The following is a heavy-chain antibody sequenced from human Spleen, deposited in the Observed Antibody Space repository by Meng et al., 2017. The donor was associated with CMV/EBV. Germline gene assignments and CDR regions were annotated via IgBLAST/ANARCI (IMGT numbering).Heavy chain of an antibody. CDR1: GGSISSYY. CDR2: IYYSGST. D-gene: IGHD3-3*01. J-gene: IGHJ4*02. CDR3: ARDRLESGYYYIDY. V-gene: IGHV4-59*12. Sequence: SETLSLTCTVSGGSISSYYWSWIRQPPGKGLEWIGYIYYSGSTNYNPSLKSRVTISVDTSKNQFSLKLSSVTAEDTAVYYCARDRLESGYYYIDYWGQGTLVTV.